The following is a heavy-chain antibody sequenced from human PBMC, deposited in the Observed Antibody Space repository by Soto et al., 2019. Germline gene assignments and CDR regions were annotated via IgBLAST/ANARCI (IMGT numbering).Heavy chain of an antibody. CDR1: GFTFSSYS. Sequence: GGSLRLSCAASGFTFSSYSMNWVRQAPGKGLEWVSSISSSSSYIYYADSVKGRFTISRDNAKNSLYLQMNSLRAEDTAVYYCARDLGAGTMVRGVPTHWGQGTLVTVSS. D-gene: IGHD3-10*01. J-gene: IGHJ4*02. CDR3: ARDLGAGTMVRGVPTH. CDR2: ISSSSSYI. V-gene: IGHV3-21*01.